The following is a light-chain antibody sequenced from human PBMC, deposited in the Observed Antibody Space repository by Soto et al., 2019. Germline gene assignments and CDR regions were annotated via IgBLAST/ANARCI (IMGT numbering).Light chain of an antibody. CDR3: QHHNSYSES. V-gene: IGKV1-5*03. CDR2: IAS. CDR1: RSISSC. Sequence: DIQITQSPATLSASLGDRVTITCGASRSISSCFAWYQQKPGKAPNLLIYIASSLESEVASRFSGSGSGTEFALTITSLKPDDFASYYCQHHNSYSESFGQGTKVDVK. J-gene: IGKJ1*01.